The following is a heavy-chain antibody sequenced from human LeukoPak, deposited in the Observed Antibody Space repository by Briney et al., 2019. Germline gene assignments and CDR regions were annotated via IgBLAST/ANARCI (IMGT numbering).Heavy chain of an antibody. CDR1: GYTFTSYG. V-gene: IGHV1-18*01. CDR2: ISAYNGNT. D-gene: IGHD3-16*01. Sequence: ASVKDSRLASGYTFTSYGINWVRQAPGQGVEWMGWISAYNGNTNDAQKLQGRVTMTTDTSTSTAYMELRSLRSDDTAVYYCAGGCLFPIGDFDYWGQGTLVTVSS. J-gene: IGHJ4*02. CDR3: AGGCLFPIGDFDY.